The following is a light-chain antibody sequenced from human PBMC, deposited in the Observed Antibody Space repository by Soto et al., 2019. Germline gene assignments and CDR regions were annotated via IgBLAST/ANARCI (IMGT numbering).Light chain of an antibody. CDR2: EVT. Sequence: QSVLTQPASVSGSPGQSITISCTGTSSDIGSYDYVSCYQQHPGKAPNLIIYEVTDRPSGVSNRFSGSKSGNTASLTISALQAEDEADYYCSSFTSTSTRLFGSGTKGTVL. J-gene: IGLJ1*01. CDR3: SSFTSTSTRL. V-gene: IGLV2-14*01. CDR1: SSDIGSYDY.